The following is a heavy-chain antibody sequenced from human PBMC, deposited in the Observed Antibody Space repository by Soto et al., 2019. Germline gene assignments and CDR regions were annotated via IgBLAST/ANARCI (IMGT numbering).Heavy chain of an antibody. V-gene: IGHV3-30-3*01. CDR1: GFTCRNYA. J-gene: IGHJ2*01. CDR3: ARLTGTIWYLDL. D-gene: IGHD1-20*01. Sequence: QVHLVESGGGVAQPGRSLRLSCAASGFTCRNYAVHWVRQPPGKGLESVSLISYDGNTKYYADSVKGRFTICRDNAKNILYLQVNNLRGEAPAVYYCARLTGTIWYLDLWGRGTLVTVSS. CDR2: ISYDGNTK.